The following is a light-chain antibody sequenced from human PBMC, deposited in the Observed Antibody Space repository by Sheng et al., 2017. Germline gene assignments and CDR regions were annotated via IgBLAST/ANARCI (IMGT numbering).Light chain of an antibody. V-gene: IGKV4-1*01. J-gene: IGKJ4*01. CDR2: WAS. CDR3: QQYFSIPPT. CDR1: QSVLYSSNNKTY. Sequence: DIVMTQSPDSLAVSLGERATINCKSSQSVLYSSNNKTYLAWYQQKPGQSPKLLIYWASSRESGVPDRFVGSGSGTDFTLSIDSLQPEDVAVYYCQQYFSIPPTFGGGTKVEIK.